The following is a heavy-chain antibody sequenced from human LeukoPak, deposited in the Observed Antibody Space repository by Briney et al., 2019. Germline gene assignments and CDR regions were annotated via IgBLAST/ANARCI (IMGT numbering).Heavy chain of an antibody. CDR3: ARQRGGCSGGSCTGMDV. J-gene: IGHJ6*04. V-gene: IGHV5-51*01. CDR2: IHPGDSDT. D-gene: IGHD2-15*01. CDR1: GYSFTSYW. Sequence: GESLKISCKGSGYSFTSYWIGWVRQMPGKGLEWMGIIHPGDSDTRNSPSFQGLVTFSVDKSISTAYLQWSSLKASDTAVYYCARQRGGCSGGSCTGMDVWGKGTTVTVSS.